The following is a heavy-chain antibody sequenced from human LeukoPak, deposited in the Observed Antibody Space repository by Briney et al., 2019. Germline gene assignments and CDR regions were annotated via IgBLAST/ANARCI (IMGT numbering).Heavy chain of an antibody. J-gene: IGHJ6*02. CDR1: GGSISSGGYY. V-gene: IGHV4-31*03. CDR3: ARSIVVVPAARDYYGMDV. Sequence: PSQTLSLTCTVSGGSISSGGYYWRWIRQHPGKGLEWIGYIYYSGSTYYNPSLKSRVTISVDTSKNQFSLKLSSVTAADTAVYYCARSIVVVPAARDYYGMDVWGQGTTVTVSS. D-gene: IGHD2-2*01. CDR2: IYYSGST.